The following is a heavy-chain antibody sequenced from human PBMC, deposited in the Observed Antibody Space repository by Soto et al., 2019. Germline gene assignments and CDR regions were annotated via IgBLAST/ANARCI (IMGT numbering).Heavy chain of an antibody. CDR3: ARVWMLRGLIHNFDF. V-gene: IGHV3-48*01. CDR2: ISVGGSAM. Sequence: PGGSLRLSCAASGFTFSSYALNWVRQAPGKGLEWVSYISVGGSAMFYADSVKGRFTISRDNAKNSLYLQMNSLRADDTAVYYCARVWMLRGLIHNFDFWGQGTLVTVSS. CDR1: GFTFSSYA. J-gene: IGHJ4*02. D-gene: IGHD3-10*01.